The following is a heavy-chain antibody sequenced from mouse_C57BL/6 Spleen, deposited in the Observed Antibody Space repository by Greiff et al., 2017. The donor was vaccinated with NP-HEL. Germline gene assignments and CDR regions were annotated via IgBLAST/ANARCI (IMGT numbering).Heavy chain of an antibody. V-gene: IGHV5-4*01. D-gene: IGHD2-1*01. CDR3: ARDQLLDY. CDR1: GFTFSSYA. Sequence: EVKVVESGGGLVKPGGSLKLSCAASGFTFSSYAMSWVRQTPEKRLEWVATISDGGSYTYYPDNVKGRFTISRDNAKNNLYLQMSHLKSEDTAMYYCARDQLLDYWGQGTTLTVSS. CDR2: ISDGGSYT. J-gene: IGHJ2*01.